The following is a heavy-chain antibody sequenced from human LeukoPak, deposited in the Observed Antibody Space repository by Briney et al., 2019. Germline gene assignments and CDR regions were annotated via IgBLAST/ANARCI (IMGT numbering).Heavy chain of an antibody. CDR1: GGSISSGGYS. V-gene: IGHV4-30-4*07. CDR3: ARVPSLIAFDI. CDR2: IFYIGST. J-gene: IGHJ3*02. Sequence: SQTLSLTCAVSGGSISSGGYSWSWIRQPPGKGLEWIGYIFYIGSTNYNPSLKSRVTISVDTSKNQFSLTLSSVTAADTAVYYCARVPSLIAFDIWGQGTVVTVTS.